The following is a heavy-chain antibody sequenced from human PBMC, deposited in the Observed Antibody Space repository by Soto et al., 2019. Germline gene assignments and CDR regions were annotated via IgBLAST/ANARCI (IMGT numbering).Heavy chain of an antibody. CDR2: IYWDDDN. J-gene: IGHJ4*02. V-gene: IGHV2-5*02. CDR1: GFSLSTSGVG. D-gene: IGHD5-12*01. CDR3: AHVKKTVDIEATIPKPFDY. Sequence: SGPTLVNPTQTLTLTCTFSGFSLSTSGVGVGWIRQPPVKALEWLALIYWDDDNSYSPSLKSRLTITKDTSKNQVVLTMTNMDPVDTATYYCAHVKKTVDIEATIPKPFDYWGQGTLVTVSS.